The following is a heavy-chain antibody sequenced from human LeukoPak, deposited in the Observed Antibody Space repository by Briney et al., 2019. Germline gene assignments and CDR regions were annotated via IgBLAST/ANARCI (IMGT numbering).Heavy chain of an antibody. CDR1: GFTFSSYA. CDR2: ISYDGSNK. Sequence: GGSLRLSCAASGFTFSSYAMHWVRQAPGKGLEWVAVISYDGSNKYYADSVKGRFTISRDNSKNTLYLQMNSLRAEDTAVYYCAKGNVGGYGDYDYFDYWGQGTLVTVSS. J-gene: IGHJ4*02. CDR3: AKGNVGGYGDYDYFDY. V-gene: IGHV3-30*04. D-gene: IGHD4-17*01.